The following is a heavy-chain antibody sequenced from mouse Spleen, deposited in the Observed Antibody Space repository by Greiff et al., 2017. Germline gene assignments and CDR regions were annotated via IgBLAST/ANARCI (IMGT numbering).Heavy chain of an antibody. J-gene: IGHJ3*01. V-gene: IGHV1-81*01. CDR1: GYTFTSYG. Sequence: QVQLQQSGAELARPGASVKLSCKASGYTFTSYGISWVKQRTGQGLEWIGEIYPRSGNTYYNEKFKGKATLTADKSSSTAYMELRSLTSEDSAVYFCARYGDYDLAYWGQGTLVTVSA. CDR3: ARYGDYDLAY. CDR2: IYPRSGNT. D-gene: IGHD2-4*01.